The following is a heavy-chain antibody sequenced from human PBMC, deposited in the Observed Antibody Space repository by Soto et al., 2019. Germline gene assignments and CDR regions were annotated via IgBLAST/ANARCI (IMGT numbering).Heavy chain of an antibody. Sequence: ASAKDSSTASRYSLTSYNLRWARQDPKKGLEWVGLINPTGDDTSYAQKFQGRVTMTRDTSATTVYMELSGLRSEDTAVFYCVRPKGHCSGGSCYSGPFNYWGQGTLVTVSS. V-gene: IGHV1-46*01. D-gene: IGHD2-15*01. J-gene: IGHJ4*02. CDR3: VRPKGHCSGGSCYSGPFNY. CDR2: INPTGDDT. CDR1: RYSLTSYN.